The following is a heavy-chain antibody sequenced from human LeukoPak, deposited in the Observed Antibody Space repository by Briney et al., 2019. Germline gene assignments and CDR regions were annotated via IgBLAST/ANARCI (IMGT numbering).Heavy chain of an antibody. CDR2: IYYSGST. J-gene: IGHJ4*02. V-gene: IGHV4-31*03. CDR3: ARGQRRLQDY. Sequence: SQTLSLTCTVSGGSISSGGYYWSWIRQHPGKGLEWIGYIYYSGSTNYNPSLKSRVTISLDTSKSQISLKLSSVTAADTAVYYCARGQRRLQDYWGQGTLVTVSS. CDR1: GGSISSGGYY.